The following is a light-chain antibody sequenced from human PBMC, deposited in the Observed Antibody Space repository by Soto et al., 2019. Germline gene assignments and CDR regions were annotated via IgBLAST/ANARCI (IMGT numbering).Light chain of an antibody. J-gene: IGKJ4*01. CDR2: GAS. V-gene: IGKV3-20*01. CDR3: PQYGTSPLT. CDR1: QSVSNNF. Sequence: IVVTQSPGTLSLSPGDGATLACRASQSVSNNFLAWYQQKPGQDPRLLIYGASSRAPGIPDRFSGSGSGTDFTFTISRLEPEDFAVYYCPQYGTSPLTFGRGTKVEIK.